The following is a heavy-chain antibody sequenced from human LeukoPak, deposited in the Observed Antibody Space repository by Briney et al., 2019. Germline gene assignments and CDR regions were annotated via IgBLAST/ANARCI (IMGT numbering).Heavy chain of an antibody. J-gene: IGHJ3*02. CDR2: ICGTGSDT. CDR1: GFTFSDFG. D-gene: IGHD6-25*01. Sequence: PGGSLRLSCTASGFTFSDFGMSWVRQAPGKGLEWVSTICGTGSDTYYADSVKGRFTISRDNSKSSLYLQMNSLRAEDTAVFYCAKDEIPRNRGYDAFEIWGQETKFTVSS. V-gene: IGHV3-23*01. CDR3: AKDEIPRNRGYDAFEI.